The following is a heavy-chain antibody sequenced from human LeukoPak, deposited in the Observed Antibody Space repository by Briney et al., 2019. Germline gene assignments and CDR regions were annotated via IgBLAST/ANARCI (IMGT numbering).Heavy chain of an antibody. CDR3: VRANCRGGSCYSAFDI. CDR1: GGSISSYY. D-gene: IGHD2-15*01. V-gene: IGHV4-59*01. J-gene: IGHJ3*02. CDR2: IYYSGTT. Sequence: SETLSLTCTVSGGSISSYYWSWIRQPPGKGLEWIAYIYYSGTTNYNPSLKSRVSMSLDTSRNQFSLRFDSVTAADTAVYFCVRANCRGGSCYSAFDIWGQGTMVTVSS.